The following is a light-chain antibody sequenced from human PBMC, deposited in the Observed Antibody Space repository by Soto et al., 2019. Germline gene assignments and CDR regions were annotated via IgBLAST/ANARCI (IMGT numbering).Light chain of an antibody. CDR1: QSVSSF. J-gene: IGKJ1*01. CDR3: QQRSYWPT. CDR2: DAS. V-gene: IGKV3-11*01. Sequence: EIVLTQSPGTLSLSPGERATLSCRASQSVSSFLAWYQQKPGQAPRLLIYDASNRATGIPARFSGSGSGTDFTLTISSLEPEDFALYYCQQRSYWPTFGQGTKVDIK.